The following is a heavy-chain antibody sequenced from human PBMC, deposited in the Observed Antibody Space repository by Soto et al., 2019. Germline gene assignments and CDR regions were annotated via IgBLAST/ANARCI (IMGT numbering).Heavy chain of an antibody. J-gene: IGHJ6*02. CDR1: GGTFSSYT. D-gene: IGHD2-2*01. CDR2: IIPILGIA. Sequence: QVQLVQSGAEVKKPGSSVKVSCKASGGTFSSYTISWVRQAPGQGLEWMGRIIPILGIANYAQKFQGRVTITADKSTSTAYMELTSLRSDDTAVYYCASLPATGSYYYYYGMDLWGQGTTVTVSS. CDR3: ASLPATGSYYYYYGMDL. V-gene: IGHV1-69*02.